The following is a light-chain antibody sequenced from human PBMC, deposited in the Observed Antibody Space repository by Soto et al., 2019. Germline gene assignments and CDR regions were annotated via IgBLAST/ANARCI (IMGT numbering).Light chain of an antibody. J-gene: IGKJ4*01. CDR3: QQFSSYPLT. CDR2: DAS. CDR1: QSVTDSF. Sequence: EIVLTQPPGTLSLSPGERATLSCRASQSVTDSFLAWYQQKPGQAPRLLIYDASSRATGIPARFSGGGSGTDFTLTISRLEPEDFAVYYCQQFSSYPLTFGGGTKVDIK. V-gene: IGKV3-20*01.